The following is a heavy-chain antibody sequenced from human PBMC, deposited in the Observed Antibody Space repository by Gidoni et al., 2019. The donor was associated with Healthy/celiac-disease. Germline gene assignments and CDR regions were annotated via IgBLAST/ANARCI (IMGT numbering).Heavy chain of an antibody. CDR1: GFTVSSHF. CDR3: ARAHFDYGDYADWYFDL. J-gene: IGHJ2*01. D-gene: IGHD4-17*01. V-gene: IGHV3-66*01. CDR2: IYSGGST. Sequence: EVQLVESGGGLVQPGGSLRLSCAASGFTVSSHFMSWVRQAPGKGLEWVSVIYSGGSTYYADSVKGRFTISRDNSKNTLYLQMNSLRAEDTAVYYCARAHFDYGDYADWYFDLWGRGTLVTVSS.